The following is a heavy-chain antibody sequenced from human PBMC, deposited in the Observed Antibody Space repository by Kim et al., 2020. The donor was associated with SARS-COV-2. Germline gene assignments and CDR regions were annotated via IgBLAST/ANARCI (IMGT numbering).Heavy chain of an antibody. D-gene: IGHD6-25*01. Sequence: SETLSLTCAVYGGSFSGYYWSWIRQPPGKGLEWIGEINHSGSTNYNPSLKSRVTISVDTSKNQFSLKLSSVTAADTAVYYCARFGRAARYYFDYWGQGTL. CDR3: ARFGRAARYYFDY. V-gene: IGHV4-34*01. CDR2: INHSGST. CDR1: GGSFSGYY. J-gene: IGHJ4*02.